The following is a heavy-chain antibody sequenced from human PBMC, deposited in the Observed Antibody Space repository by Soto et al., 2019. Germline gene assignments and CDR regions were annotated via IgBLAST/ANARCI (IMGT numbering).Heavy chain of an antibody. J-gene: IGHJ2*01. CDR2: RSGSGGST. V-gene: IGHV3-23*01. D-gene: IGHD2-8*02. CDR1: GFTFSSYA. Sequence: EVQLLESGGGLVQPGGSLRLSCAASGFTFSSYAMSWFRQAPGQGLELVAARSGSGGSTYYADSVKGRFTITRDNSNKTLNLQMNSLRDENTAVDYGAKRNWCGWYFDLWGRGTLVTVSS. CDR3: AKRNWCGWYFDL.